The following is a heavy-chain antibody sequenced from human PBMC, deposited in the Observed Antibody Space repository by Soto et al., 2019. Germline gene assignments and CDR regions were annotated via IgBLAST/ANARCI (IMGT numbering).Heavy chain of an antibody. CDR2: IWYDGSNK. D-gene: IGHD4-17*01. J-gene: IGHJ4*02. CDR1: GCTFSNYG. V-gene: IGHV3-33*01. Sequence: PGGPLRLSCAAAGCTFSNYGRHWVRKAPGKGLEWVAVIWYDGSNKYYADSVKGRFTISRDNSKNTLYLQMNSLRAEDTAVYYCARDDYGDGWVDYWGQGTLVTVSS. CDR3: ARDDYGDGWVDY.